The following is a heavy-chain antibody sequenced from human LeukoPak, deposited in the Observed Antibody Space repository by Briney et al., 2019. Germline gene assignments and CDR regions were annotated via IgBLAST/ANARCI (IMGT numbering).Heavy chain of an antibody. V-gene: IGHV4-34*01. J-gene: IGHJ4*02. D-gene: IGHD5-18*01. CDR3: ARGRRTRGYSYGPTFTLDY. Sequence: SETLSLTCAVCGGSFSGYYWSWIRQPPGKGLEWIGEINHSGSTNYNPSLKSRVTISVDTSKNQFSLKLSSVTAADTAVYYCARGRRTRGYSYGPTFTLDYWGQGTLVTVSS. CDR2: INHSGST. CDR1: GGSFSGYY.